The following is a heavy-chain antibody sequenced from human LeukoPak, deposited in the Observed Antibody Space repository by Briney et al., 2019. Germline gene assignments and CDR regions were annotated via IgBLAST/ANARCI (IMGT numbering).Heavy chain of an antibody. CDR2: IYYSGRT. CDR3: ARVGYDILTGYSYYFDY. V-gene: IGHV4-39*07. J-gene: IGHJ4*02. Sequence: SETLSLTCTVSGGSISSSSYYWGWIRQPPGKGLEWIGSIYYSGRTYYNPSLKSRVTISVDTSKNQFSLKLSSVTAADTAVYYCARVGYDILTGYSYYFDYWGQGTLVTVSS. CDR1: GGSISSSSYY. D-gene: IGHD3-9*01.